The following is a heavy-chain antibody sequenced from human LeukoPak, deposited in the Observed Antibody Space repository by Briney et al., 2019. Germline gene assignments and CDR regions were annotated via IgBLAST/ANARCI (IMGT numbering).Heavy chain of an antibody. Sequence: GGSLRLSCAASRFTISGYWMHWVRQAPGKGLVWVSRISGDGSITAYADSVKGRFTISRDNAKNTLYLQMNSLRAEDTAVYYCARGRAGNYYNHNDYWGQGTLVTVSS. V-gene: IGHV3-74*01. D-gene: IGHD3-10*01. J-gene: IGHJ4*01. CDR2: ISGDGSIT. CDR1: RFTISGYW. CDR3: ARGRAGNYYNHNDY.